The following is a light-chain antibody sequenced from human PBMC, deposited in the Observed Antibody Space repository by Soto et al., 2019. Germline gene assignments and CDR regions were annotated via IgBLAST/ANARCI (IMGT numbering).Light chain of an antibody. CDR2: DVT. CDR3: SSYTSSSTYVV. J-gene: IGLJ2*01. CDR1: SSDVGYYNY. Sequence: QSALTQPASVSGSPGQSITISCTGTSSDVGYYNYVSWYQQHPGKVPKLMIYDVTNRPSGVSNRFSGSKSGNTASLTISGLQAEDEADYYCSSYTSSSTYVVFGGGTKLTVL. V-gene: IGLV2-14*01.